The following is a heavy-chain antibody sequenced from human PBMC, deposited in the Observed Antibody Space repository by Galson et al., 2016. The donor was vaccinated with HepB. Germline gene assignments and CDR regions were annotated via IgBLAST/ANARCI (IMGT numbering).Heavy chain of an antibody. CDR2: IYPSDSDT. D-gene: IGHD1-26*01. Sequence: QSGAEVKKAGESLKISCTGSEYSFDSHWIGWVRQVPGKGLEWMGFIYPSDSDTRYSPSFKGQVTISADKSITTAYLHWSSLKASDTAMYYCARLVGATTGYYFEYWGQGTLVTVSS. J-gene: IGHJ4*02. V-gene: IGHV5-51*01. CDR1: EYSFDSHW. CDR3: ARLVGATTGYYFEY.